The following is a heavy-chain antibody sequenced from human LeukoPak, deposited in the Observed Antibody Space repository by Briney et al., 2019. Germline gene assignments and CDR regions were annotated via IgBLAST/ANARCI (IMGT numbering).Heavy chain of an antibody. Sequence: GGSLRLSCAASGFTFSSYSVNWVRQAPGKGLEWVSSISSSSSYIYYADSVKGRFTISRDNAKNSLYLQMNSLRAEDTAVYYCARDRYSSSPGGYWGQGTLVTVSS. CDR2: ISSSSSYI. CDR3: ARDRYSSSPGGY. V-gene: IGHV3-21*01. D-gene: IGHD6-6*01. J-gene: IGHJ4*02. CDR1: GFTFSSYS.